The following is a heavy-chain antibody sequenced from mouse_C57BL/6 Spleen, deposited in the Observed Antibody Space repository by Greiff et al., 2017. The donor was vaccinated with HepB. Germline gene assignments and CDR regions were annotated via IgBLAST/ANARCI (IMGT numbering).Heavy chain of an antibody. J-gene: IGHJ4*01. CDR3: ARFVTGTMAMDY. Sequence: QVQLQQPGAELVRPGSSVKLSCKASGYTFTSYWMHWVKQRPIQGLEWIGNIDPSDSETHYNQKFKDKATLTVDNSSSTAFMQLSSLTSEDSAVYYCARFVTGTMAMDYWGQGTSVTVSS. V-gene: IGHV1-52*01. D-gene: IGHD4-1*01. CDR2: IDPSDSET. CDR1: GYTFTSYW.